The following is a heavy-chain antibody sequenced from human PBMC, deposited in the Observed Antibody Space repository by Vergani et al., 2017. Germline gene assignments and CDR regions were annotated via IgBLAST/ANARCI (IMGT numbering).Heavy chain of an antibody. V-gene: IGHV4-31*03. D-gene: IGHD3-22*01. CDR3: ARDRVGSGSELGY. Sequence: QVQLQESGPGLVKPSQTLSLTCTVLGGPISSGGYYWSWIRQHPGKGLEWIGYIYYSGSTYHNPPLKSRVTISVDTSKHQFSLKLSSVTAADTAVYYCARDRVGSGSELGYWGQGTLVTVSS. CDR1: GGPISSGGYY. CDR2: IYYSGST. J-gene: IGHJ4*02.